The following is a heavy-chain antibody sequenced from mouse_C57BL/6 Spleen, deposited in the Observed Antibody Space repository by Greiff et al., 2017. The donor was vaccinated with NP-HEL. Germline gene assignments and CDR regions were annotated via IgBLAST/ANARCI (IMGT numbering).Heavy chain of an antibody. CDR3: ARCPRYDGSLYWYFDV. Sequence: VQLQQSGAELVKPGASVKISCKASGYAFSSYWMNWVKQRPGKGLEWIGQIYPGDGDTNYNGKFKGKATLTADKSSSTAYLQLSSLTSDDSAVLFCARCPRYDGSLYWYFDVWGTGTTVTVSS. D-gene: IGHD1-1*01. J-gene: IGHJ1*03. V-gene: IGHV1-80*01. CDR1: GYAFSSYW. CDR2: IYPGDGDT.